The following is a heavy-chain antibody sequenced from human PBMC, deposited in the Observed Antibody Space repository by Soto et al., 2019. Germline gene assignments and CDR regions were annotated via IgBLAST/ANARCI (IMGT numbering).Heavy chain of an antibody. D-gene: IGHD3-3*01. CDR1: GFTFSSYA. CDR2: ISYDGSNK. CDR3: AGDIAAVEGWYYGMDV. J-gene: IGHJ6*02. V-gene: IGHV3-30-3*01. Sequence: QVQLVESGGGVVQPGRSLRLSCAASGFTFSSYAMHWVRQAPGKGLEWVAVISYDGSNKYYADSGKGRFTISRDNSKNTLYLQMKGSGVEDTAVYYCAGDIAAVEGWYYGMDVWGQGTTVAVSS.